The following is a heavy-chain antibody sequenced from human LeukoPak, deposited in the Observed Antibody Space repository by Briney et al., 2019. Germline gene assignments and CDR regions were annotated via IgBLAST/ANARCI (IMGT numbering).Heavy chain of an antibody. V-gene: IGHV3-23*01. CDR2: ISGSGGST. J-gene: IGHJ4*02. CDR3: AKDTGSRAVAGTRFDY. D-gene: IGHD6-19*01. CDR1: GFTFSSYA. Sequence: PGGSLRLSCAASGFTFSSYAMTWVRQAPGKGLEWVSTISGSGGSTYYADSVKGRFTISRDNSKNTLYLQMNSLRAEDTAVLYCAKDTGSRAVAGTRFDYWGQGTLVTVSS.